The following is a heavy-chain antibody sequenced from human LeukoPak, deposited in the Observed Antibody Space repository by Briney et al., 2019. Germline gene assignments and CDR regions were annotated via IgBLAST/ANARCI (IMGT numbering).Heavy chain of an antibody. CDR2: IYYSGST. V-gene: IGHV4-59*12. CDR3: ARDSAEDSSGFDAFDI. CDR1: GGSISSYY. J-gene: IGHJ3*02. Sequence: SETLSLTCTVSGGSISSYYWSWIRQPPGKGLEWIGYIYYSGSTNYNPSLKSRVTISVDTSKNQFSLKLSSVTAADTAVYYCARDSAEDSSGFDAFDIWGQGTMVTVSS. D-gene: IGHD3-22*01.